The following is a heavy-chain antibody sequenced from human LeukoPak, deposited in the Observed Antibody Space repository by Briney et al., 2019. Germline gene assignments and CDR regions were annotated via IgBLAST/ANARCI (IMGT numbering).Heavy chain of an antibody. J-gene: IGHJ3*02. V-gene: IGHV1-2*06. D-gene: IGHD5-18*01. CDR2: INPNSGGT. CDR1: GYTFTGYY. CDR3: ARQTIIQLWGSDAFDI. Sequence: ASVKVSCKASGYTFTGYYMHWVRQAPGQGLEWMGRINPNSGGTNYAQKFQGRVTMTRDTSISTAYMELSRLRSDDTAVYHCARQTIIQLWGSDAFDIWGQGTMVTVSS.